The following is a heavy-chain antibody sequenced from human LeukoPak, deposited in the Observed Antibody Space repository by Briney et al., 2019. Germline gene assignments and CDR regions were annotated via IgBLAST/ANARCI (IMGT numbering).Heavy chain of an antibody. CDR3: ARELPGIAVASGFDY. CDR1: GFTFSSYS. J-gene: IGHJ4*02. D-gene: IGHD6-19*01. V-gene: IGHV3-48*04. CDR2: ISSSGSTI. Sequence: GGSLRLSCAASGFTFSSYSMNWVRQAPGKGLEWVSYISSSGSTIYYADSVKGRFTISRDNAKNSLYLQMNSLRAEDTAVYYCARELPGIAVASGFDYWGQGTLVTVSS.